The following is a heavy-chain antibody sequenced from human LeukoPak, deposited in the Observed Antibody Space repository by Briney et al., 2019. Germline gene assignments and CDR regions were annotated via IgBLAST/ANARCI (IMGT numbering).Heavy chain of an antibody. CDR2: IYYSWST. Sequence: PSETLSLTCTVSGGSISTYYWSWIRQPPGKGLEWSGYIYYSWSTNYNPSLKSRVTISVDTSKNQFSLKLSSVTAADTAVYYCASFSSSSSYYYYGMDVWGQGTTVTVSS. J-gene: IGHJ6*02. CDR1: GGSISTYY. CDR3: ASFSSSSSYYYYGMDV. D-gene: IGHD6-6*01. V-gene: IGHV4-59*01.